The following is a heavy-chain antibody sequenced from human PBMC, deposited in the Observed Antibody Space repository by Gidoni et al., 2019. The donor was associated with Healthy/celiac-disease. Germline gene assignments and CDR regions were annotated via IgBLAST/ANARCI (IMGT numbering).Heavy chain of an antibody. J-gene: IGHJ4*02. D-gene: IGHD3-9*01. V-gene: IGHV4-61*02. Sequence: QVQLQESGPGLVKPSQTLSLTCTGAGGSISSGSYYWSWIRQPAGKGLEWNGRIYTSWSTNYNPSLKRRVTISVDTSKNQFSLKLSSVTAADTAVYYCARVYDILTVNYFDYWGQGTLVTVSS. CDR3: ARVYDILTVNYFDY. CDR2: IYTSWST. CDR1: GGSISSGSYY.